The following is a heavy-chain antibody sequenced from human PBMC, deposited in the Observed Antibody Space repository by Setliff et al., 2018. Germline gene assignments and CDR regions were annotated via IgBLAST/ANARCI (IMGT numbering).Heavy chain of an antibody. D-gene: IGHD3-22*01. Sequence: TLSLTCTVSGGSISSGDYYWSWIRQPPGKGLEWIGYIYSSGSTYYNPSLKSRVSISVDTSKNQFSLKLSSVTASDTAVYYCARESRYYYDNLGTLDYWGQGTLVTVSS. CDR2: IYSSGST. V-gene: IGHV4-30-4*08. CDR3: ARESRYYYDNLGTLDY. CDR1: GGSISSGDYY. J-gene: IGHJ4*02.